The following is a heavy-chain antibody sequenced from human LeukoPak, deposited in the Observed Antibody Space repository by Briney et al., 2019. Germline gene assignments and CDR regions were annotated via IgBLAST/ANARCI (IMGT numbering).Heavy chain of an antibody. D-gene: IGHD5-18*01. J-gene: IGHJ6*02. CDR3: ARAPRYGYGYRVPNGMDV. CDR1: GGSFSGYY. Sequence: SETLSLTCAVYGGSFSGYYWSWIRQPPGKGLEWIGEINHSGSTNYNPSLKSRVTISVDTSKNQFSLKLSSVTAADTAVYYCARAPRYGYGYRVPNGMDVWGQGTTVTVSS. CDR2: INHSGST. V-gene: IGHV4-34*01.